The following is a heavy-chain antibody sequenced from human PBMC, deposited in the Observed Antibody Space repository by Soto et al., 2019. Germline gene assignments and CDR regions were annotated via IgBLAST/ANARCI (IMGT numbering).Heavy chain of an antibody. CDR1: GYTFTSYG. V-gene: IGHV1-18*04. CDR2: ISAYNGNT. CDR3: ARVAPDYVWGSYRLNWFDP. D-gene: IGHD3-16*02. Sequence: QVQLVQSGAEVKKPGASVKVSCKASGYTFTSYGISWVRQAPGQGLEWLGWISAYNGNTNYAQKLQGRVTRTTDTSTSTAYMELRSLRSDDTAVYYCARVAPDYVWGSYRLNWFDPCGQGTLVSVSS. J-gene: IGHJ5*02.